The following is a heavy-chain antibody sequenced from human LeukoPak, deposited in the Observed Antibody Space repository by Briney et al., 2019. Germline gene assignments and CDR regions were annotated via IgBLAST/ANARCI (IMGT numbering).Heavy chain of an antibody. CDR2: ISYDGSNK. V-gene: IGHV3-30-3*01. D-gene: IGHD2-2*01. CDR1: GFTFSSYA. J-gene: IGHJ5*02. CDR3: ARDASGKYQLLWNWSDP. Sequence: GGSLRLSCVASGFTFSSYAMHWVRQAPGKGLEWVAVISYDGSNKYYADSVKGRFTISRDNSKNTLYLQMNSLRAEDTAVYYCARDASGKYQLLWNWSDPWGQGTLVTVSS.